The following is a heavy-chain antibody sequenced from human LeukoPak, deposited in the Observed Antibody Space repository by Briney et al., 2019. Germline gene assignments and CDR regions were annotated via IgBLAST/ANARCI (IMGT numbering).Heavy chain of an antibody. V-gene: IGHV4-59*01. J-gene: IGHJ4*02. CDR2: IYYSGST. Sequence: PSETLSLTCTVPGGSISSYYWSCIRQPPGKGLEWIGYIYYSGSTNYNPSLKSRVTISVDTSKNQFSLKLSSVTAADTAVYYCARVSFGTVVTPVLYDYWGQGTLVTVSS. CDR1: GGSISSYY. D-gene: IGHD4-23*01. CDR3: ARVSFGTVVTPVLYDY.